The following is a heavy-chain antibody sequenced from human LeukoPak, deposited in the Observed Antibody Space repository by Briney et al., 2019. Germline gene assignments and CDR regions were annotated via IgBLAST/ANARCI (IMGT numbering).Heavy chain of an antibody. D-gene: IGHD3-3*01. CDR1: GYTFTSYG. Sequence: GASVKVSCKASGYTFTSYGISWVRQAPGQGLEWMGWISAYNGNTNYAQKLQGRVTMTRDTSISTAYMELSRLRSDDTAVYYCARVNALDSWSGYSKPLNKLIDYWGQGTLVTVSS. CDR3: ARVNALDSWSGYSKPLNKLIDY. CDR2: ISAYNGNT. J-gene: IGHJ4*02. V-gene: IGHV1-18*01.